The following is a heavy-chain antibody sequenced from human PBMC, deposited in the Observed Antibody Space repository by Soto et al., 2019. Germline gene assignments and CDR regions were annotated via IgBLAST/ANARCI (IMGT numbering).Heavy chain of an antibody. CDR2: IGTAGDT. CDR3: ARAIMTTVSYDAFDI. Sequence: EVQLVESGGGLVQPGGSPRLSCAASGFTFSSYDMHWVRQATGKGLEWVSAIGTAGDTYYPGSVKGRFTISRENAKNSLYLQMNSLRAGDTAVYYCARAIMTTVSYDAFDIWGQGTMVTVSS. V-gene: IGHV3-13*04. D-gene: IGHD4-17*01. CDR1: GFTFSSYD. J-gene: IGHJ3*02.